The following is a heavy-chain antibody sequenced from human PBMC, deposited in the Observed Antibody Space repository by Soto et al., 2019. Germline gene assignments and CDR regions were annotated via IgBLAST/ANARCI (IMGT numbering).Heavy chain of an antibody. CDR2: ISVHNGDT. D-gene: IGHD3-3*01. J-gene: IGHJ3*02. Sequence: ASVKVSCKASGYTFSSYGISWVRQAPGQGLEWMGWISVHNGDTNYAQKFQGRVTMTTDKSTSTAFMELRSLRSDDAALYYCTVGVRFYGPDSLDMWGQGTMVTVSS. V-gene: IGHV1-18*01. CDR1: GYTFSSYG. CDR3: TVGVRFYGPDSLDM.